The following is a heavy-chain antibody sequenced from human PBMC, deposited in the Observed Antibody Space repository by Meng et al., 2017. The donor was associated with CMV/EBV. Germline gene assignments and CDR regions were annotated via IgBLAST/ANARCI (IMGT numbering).Heavy chain of an antibody. Sequence: SVKVSCKASGVTFSSCTLSWVRQAPGQGLEWMGGITPIFGVAQYEQNFQGRVTITADEYTNTAYMDVSSLRYEDTAVYYCATGATTSRFRVDYWGQGTLVTVSS. J-gene: IGHJ4*02. CDR1: GVTFSSCT. CDR2: ITPIFGVA. V-gene: IGHV1-69*13. D-gene: IGHD2-2*01. CDR3: ATGATTSRFRVDY.